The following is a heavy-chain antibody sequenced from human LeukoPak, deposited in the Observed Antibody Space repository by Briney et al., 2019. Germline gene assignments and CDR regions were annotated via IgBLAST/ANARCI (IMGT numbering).Heavy chain of an antibody. V-gene: IGHV3-23*01. CDR1: GFTFSSYA. CDR3: AKDRRIAVAGYFDY. CDR2: ISGSGGST. J-gene: IGHJ4*02. D-gene: IGHD6-19*01. Sequence: GGSLRLSCAASGFTFSSYAMSWVRQAPGKGLEWVSAISGSGGSTYYADSVKGRFTISRDNSKSTLYLQMNSLRAEDTAVYYCAKDRRIAVAGYFDYRGQGTLVTVSS.